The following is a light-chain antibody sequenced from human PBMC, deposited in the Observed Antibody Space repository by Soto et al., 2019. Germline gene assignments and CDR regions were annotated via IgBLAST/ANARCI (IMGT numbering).Light chain of an antibody. CDR2: WAS. Sequence: DIVMTQSPDSLAVSLGERATINCKSSQSVLYSSNNKYYLAWYQQKPGQPPKLLIYWASTRQSGVPDRFSGSGSGTDFTLTISSLQDEDVAVYYCQQYYSTPRTFGGGTKVEIK. V-gene: IGKV4-1*01. J-gene: IGKJ4*01. CDR3: QQYYSTPRT. CDR1: QSVLYSSNNKYY.